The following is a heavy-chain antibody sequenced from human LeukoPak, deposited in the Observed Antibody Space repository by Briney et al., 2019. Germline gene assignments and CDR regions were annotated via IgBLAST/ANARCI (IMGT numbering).Heavy chain of an antibody. Sequence: SETLSLTCAVYGGSFSGYYWSWIRQPPGKGLEWIGEINHSGSTNYNPSLKSRVTISVDTSKNQFSLKLSSVTAADTAVYYCARSSEGRYYYDSSGYSYYYYYMDVWGKGTTVTISS. D-gene: IGHD3-22*01. CDR3: ARSSEGRYYYDSSGYSYYYYYMDV. V-gene: IGHV4-34*01. CDR1: GGSFSGYY. CDR2: INHSGST. J-gene: IGHJ6*03.